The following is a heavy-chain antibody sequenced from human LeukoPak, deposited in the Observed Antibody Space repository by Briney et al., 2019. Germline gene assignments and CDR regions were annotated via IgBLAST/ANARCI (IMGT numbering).Heavy chain of an antibody. V-gene: IGHV1-8*01. CDR2: MNPNSGNT. CDR3: ARVTRGGDRFDP. Sequence: ASVKVSCKASGYTFTSYAISWVRQAPGQGLEWMGWMNPNSGNTGYAQKFQGRVTMTRNTSTSTAYMELSSLRSEDSAVYYCARVTRGGDRFDPWGQGTLVTVSS. CDR1: GYTFTSYA. D-gene: IGHD3-16*01. J-gene: IGHJ5*02.